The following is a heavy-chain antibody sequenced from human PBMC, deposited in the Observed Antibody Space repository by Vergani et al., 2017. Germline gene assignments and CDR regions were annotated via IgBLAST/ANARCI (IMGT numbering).Heavy chain of an antibody. D-gene: IGHD5-12*01. J-gene: IGHJ5*02. V-gene: IGHV4-34*01. Sequence: QVQLQQWGAGLLKPSETLSLTCAVYGGSFSGYYWSWIRQPPGKGLEWIGEINLSGSTNYNPSLKSRVTIPVDTSKYQFSLKLSSVTAADTAVYYCARGRRHVDIVATPLGSWFDPWGQGTLVTVSS. CDR3: ARGRRHVDIVATPLGSWFDP. CDR2: INLSGST. CDR1: GGSFSGYY.